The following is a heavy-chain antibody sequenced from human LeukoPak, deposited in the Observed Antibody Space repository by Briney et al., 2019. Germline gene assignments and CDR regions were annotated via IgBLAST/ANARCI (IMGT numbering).Heavy chain of an antibody. D-gene: IGHD4-17*01. J-gene: IGHJ4*02. V-gene: IGHV3-48*02. CDR3: ARGHSVTPRGFDY. CDR2: ISSSSTTI. Sequence: QPGGSLRLSCAASGFSFSDYSMNWVRQAPGKGLEWVSYISSSSTTIYYADSVKGRFTISRDNAKNSLYLQMNSLRDEDTAAYYCARGHSVTPRGFDYWGQGTLVTVSS. CDR1: GFSFSDYS.